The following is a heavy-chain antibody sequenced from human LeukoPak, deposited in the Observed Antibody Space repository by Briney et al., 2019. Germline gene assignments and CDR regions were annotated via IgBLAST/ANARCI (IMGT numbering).Heavy chain of an antibody. CDR2: ISYDGSNK. V-gene: IGHV3-30*18. Sequence: GGSLRLSCAASGFTFSSYGMHWVRQAPGKGLEWVAVISYDGSNKYYADSVKGRFTISRDNSKNTLYLQMNSLRAEDTAVYYCAKDGYSSGWYPDTDHWGQGTLVTVSS. CDR1: GFTFSSYG. J-gene: IGHJ4*02. CDR3: AKDGYSSGWYPDTDH. D-gene: IGHD6-19*01.